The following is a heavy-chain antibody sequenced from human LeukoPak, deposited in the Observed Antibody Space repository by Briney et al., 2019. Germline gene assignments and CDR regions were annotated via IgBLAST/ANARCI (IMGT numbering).Heavy chain of an antibody. CDR2: IRSDGSNK. Sequence: GGSLRLSCAASGFTFSSYGMHWVRQAPGKGLEWVAFIRSDGSNKYYADSVKGRFTISRDNSKNTLYLQMNSLRAEDTAVYYCAKDGGEYYDILTGYYPRLYYMDVWGKGTTVTISS. CDR1: GFTFSSYG. D-gene: IGHD3-9*01. V-gene: IGHV3-30*02. CDR3: AKDGGEYYDILTGYYPRLYYMDV. J-gene: IGHJ6*03.